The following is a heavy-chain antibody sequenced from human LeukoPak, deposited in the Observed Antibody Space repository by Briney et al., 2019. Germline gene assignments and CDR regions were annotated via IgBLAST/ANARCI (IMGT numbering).Heavy chain of an antibody. Sequence: ASVKVSCKASGYTFTSYDINWERQATGQGLEWMGWMNPNSGNTGYAQKFQRRVTMTRNTSISTAYMELSSLRSEDTAVYYCARASYYDFWSGYYSFYMDVWGKGTTVTVSS. CDR2: MNPNSGNT. D-gene: IGHD3-3*01. J-gene: IGHJ6*03. CDR1: GYTFTSYD. V-gene: IGHV1-8*01. CDR3: ARASYYDFWSGYYSFYMDV.